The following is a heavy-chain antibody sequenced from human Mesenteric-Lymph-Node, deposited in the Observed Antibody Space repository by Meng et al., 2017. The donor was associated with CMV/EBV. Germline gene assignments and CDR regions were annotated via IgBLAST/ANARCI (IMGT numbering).Heavy chain of an antibody. CDR3: VKIKTGGSYYYYGMDV. D-gene: IGHD1-26*01. CDR2: IWFDGSKT. CDR1: GFAFSGHD. V-gene: IGHV3-33*06. Sequence: GGSLRLSCSASGFAFSGHDMHWVRQAPGKGLEWVAVIWFDGSKTYYADSVKGRFTISRDNRKSMLYLQMNNLRAEDTAVYHCVKIKTGGSYYYYGMDVWGQGTTVTVSS. J-gene: IGHJ6*01.